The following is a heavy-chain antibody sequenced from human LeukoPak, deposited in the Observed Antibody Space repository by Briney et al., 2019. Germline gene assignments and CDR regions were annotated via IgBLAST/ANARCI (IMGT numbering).Heavy chain of an antibody. CDR3: ARAGDWGSAYFDY. CDR1: GGTFSSYA. Sequence: GASVKVSCKASGGTFSSYAISWVRQAPGQGLEWMGRIIPILGIANYAQKFQGRVTITADKSTSTAYMELSSLRSEDTAVYYCARAGDWGSAYFDYWGQGTLVTVSS. CDR2: IIPILGIA. J-gene: IGHJ4*02. D-gene: IGHD7-27*01. V-gene: IGHV1-69*04.